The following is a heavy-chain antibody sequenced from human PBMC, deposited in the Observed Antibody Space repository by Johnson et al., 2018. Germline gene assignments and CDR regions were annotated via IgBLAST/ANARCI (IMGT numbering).Heavy chain of an antibody. CDR3: AKDEAYGDSPRDAFDI. D-gene: IGHD4-17*01. V-gene: IGHV3-23*04. Sequence: VQLVQSGGGLVQPGWSLRLSCAASGFTFTMYAMHWVRQTPGNGLEWVSGVSRRGDSTYYADFVRGRFTVSRDNSNSTLSLQMDSLRADDRAVYYWAKDEAYGDSPRDAFDIWGQGTMVTVSS. CDR1: GFTFTMYA. J-gene: IGHJ3*02. CDR2: VSRRGDST.